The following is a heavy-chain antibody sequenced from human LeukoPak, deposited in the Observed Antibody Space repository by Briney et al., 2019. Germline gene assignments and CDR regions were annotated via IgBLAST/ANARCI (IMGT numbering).Heavy chain of an antibody. CDR2: ISSSGGTI. V-gene: IGHV3-48*04. Sequence: GSLRLSCAASGFSFSRYNINWVRQAPGKGLEWISYISSSGGTIYYADSVKGRFTISKDNAKNSLYLQMNSLRVEDTAVYYCARENKMGYSYAADCWGQGTLVTVSS. CDR3: ARENKMGYSYAADC. D-gene: IGHD5-18*01. J-gene: IGHJ4*02. CDR1: GFSFSRYN.